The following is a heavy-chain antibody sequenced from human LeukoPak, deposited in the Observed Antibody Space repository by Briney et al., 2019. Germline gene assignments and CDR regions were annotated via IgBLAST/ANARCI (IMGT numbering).Heavy chain of an antibody. V-gene: IGHV3-48*03. CDR2: ISSSGSNI. J-gene: IGHJ4*02. CDR1: GFTFTNYE. D-gene: IGHD4-11*01. CDR3: ARETLYSDYEGNYIDY. Sequence: TGGSLRLSCAASGFTFTNYEMIWVRQAPGKGLEGISYISSSGSNIYYADSVKGRFTMSRDNAKNSVHLQMNSLRAEDTAVYYCARETLYSDYEGNYIDYWGQGTLVTVSS.